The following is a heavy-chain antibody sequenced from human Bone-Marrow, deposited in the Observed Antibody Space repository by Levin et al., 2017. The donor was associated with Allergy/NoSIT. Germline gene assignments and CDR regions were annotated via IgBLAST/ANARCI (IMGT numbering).Heavy chain of an antibody. CDR2: IKQDGSEK. D-gene: IGHD2-15*01. CDR3: ARGGYCSGGSCYGPTFDI. V-gene: IGHV3-7*01. J-gene: IGHJ3*02. Sequence: PGGSLRLSCAASGFTFSSYWMSWVRQAPGKGLEWVANIKQDGSEKYYVDSVKGRFTISRDNAKNSLYLQMNSLRAEDTAVYYCARGGYCSGGSCYGPTFDIWGQGTMVTVSS. CDR1: GFTFSSYW.